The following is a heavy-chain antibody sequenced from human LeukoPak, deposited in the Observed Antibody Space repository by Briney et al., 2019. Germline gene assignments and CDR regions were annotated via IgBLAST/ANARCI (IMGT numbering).Heavy chain of an antibody. V-gene: IGHV3-49*04. CDR1: GFTFGDYA. CDR2: IRSKAYGGTT. Sequence: GGSLRPSCTASGFTFGDYAMSWVRQAPGKGLEWVGFIRSKAYGGTTEYAASVKGRFTISRDDSKSIAYLQMNSLKTEDTAVYYCTRAPRAVEIWFDPWGQGTLVTVSS. J-gene: IGHJ5*02. CDR3: TRAPRAVEIWFDP. D-gene: IGHD6-19*01.